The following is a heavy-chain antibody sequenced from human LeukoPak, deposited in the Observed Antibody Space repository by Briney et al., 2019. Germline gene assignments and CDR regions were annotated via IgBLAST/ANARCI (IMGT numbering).Heavy chain of an antibody. V-gene: IGHV4-59*12. D-gene: IGHD4-17*01. CDR1: GGSISSYY. CDR2: IYYSGST. J-gene: IGHJ4*02. CDR3: ARVATVTTPASH. Sequence: SETLSLTCTVSGGSISSYYWSWIRQPPGKGLEWIGYIYYSGSTNYNPSLKSRVTISVDTSKNQFSLKLSSVTAADTAVYYCARVATVTTPASHWGQGTLVTVSS.